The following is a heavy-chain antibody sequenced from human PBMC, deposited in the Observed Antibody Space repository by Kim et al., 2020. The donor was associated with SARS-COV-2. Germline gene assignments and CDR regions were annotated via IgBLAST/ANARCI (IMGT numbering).Heavy chain of an antibody. V-gene: IGHV3-9*01. J-gene: IGHJ4*01. CDR1: GFTFGDYA. Sequence: GGSLRLSCAASGFTFGDYAMNWVRQAPGKGLEWVSGISWNSGSIGYADSVKGRFTISRDNAKNSLYLQMNSLRAEDTALYYCAKAHGEDGMGGGYYF. CDR3: AKAHGEDGMGGGYYF. CDR2: ISWNSGSI. D-gene: IGHD3-16*01.